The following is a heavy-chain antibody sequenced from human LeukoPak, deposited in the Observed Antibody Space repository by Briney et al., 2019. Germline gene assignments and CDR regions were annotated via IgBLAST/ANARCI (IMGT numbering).Heavy chain of an antibody. CDR2: IHYSGST. D-gene: IGHD3-16*01. CDR1: GDSISTYY. J-gene: IGHJ4*02. CDR3: ARRAINSVMFDY. Sequence: PSETLSLTCTVSGDSISTYYWSWIRQPPGKGLEWIGYIHYSGSTNYNPSLRSRVTISVDTSKNQFSLKLSSATAADMAVYFCARRAINSVMFDYWGQGTLVTVSS. V-gene: IGHV4-59*08.